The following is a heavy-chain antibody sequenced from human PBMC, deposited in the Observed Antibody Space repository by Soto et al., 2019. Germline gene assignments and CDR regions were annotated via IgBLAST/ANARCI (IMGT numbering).Heavy chain of an antibody. J-gene: IGHJ4*02. CDR1: GYSISSGYY. D-gene: IGHD5-18*01. CDR3: ARGPGYTYCYIHYFNY. CDR2: IYHSGST. V-gene: IGHV4-38-2*01. Sequence: SETLSLTCAVSGYSISSGYYWGWIRQPPGKGLEWIGSIYHSGSTYYNPPLKSRVTISVDTSKNQFSLKLSSVTAADTAVYYCARGPGYTYCYIHYFNYCRKGTLVTVSS.